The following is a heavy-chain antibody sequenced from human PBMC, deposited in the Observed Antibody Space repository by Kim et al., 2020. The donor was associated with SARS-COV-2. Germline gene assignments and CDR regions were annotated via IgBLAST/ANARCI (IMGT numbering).Heavy chain of an antibody. CDR1: GVTFRSYG. CDR3: GRGYSD. J-gene: IGHJ4*02. V-gene: IGHV3-7*01. D-gene: IGHD2-2*02. Sequence: GGSLRLSCTASGVTFRSYGMSWVRQAPGKGLGWVANIKEDGSGTYHVDSVKGRVTISRDNAENSLYLQMNSLRDEDTAVEFCGRGYSDWGQGSRGTVPS. CDR2: IKEDGSGT.